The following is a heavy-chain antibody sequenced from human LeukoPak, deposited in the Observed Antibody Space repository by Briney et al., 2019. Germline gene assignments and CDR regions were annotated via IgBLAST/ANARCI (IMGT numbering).Heavy chain of an antibody. CDR2: FDPEDGET. Sequence: GASVKVSCTVSGYTLTELSMHWVRQAPGKGLEWMGGFDPEDGETIYAQKFQGRVTMTEDTSTDTAYMELSSLRSEDTAVYYCATARLATIQPDYYYYGMDVWGQGTTVTVSS. J-gene: IGHJ6*02. D-gene: IGHD5-24*01. V-gene: IGHV1-24*01. CDR1: GYTLTELS. CDR3: ATARLATIQPDYYYYGMDV.